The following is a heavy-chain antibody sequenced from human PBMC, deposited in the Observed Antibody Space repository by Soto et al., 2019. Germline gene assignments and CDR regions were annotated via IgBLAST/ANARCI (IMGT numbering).Heavy chain of an antibody. J-gene: IGHJ4*02. CDR3: ARELPYYVSSDSYLDY. V-gene: IGHV6-1*01. Sequence: QTLSPTCAISGDRVSNTKTSWHWIRQTPSRGLEWLGRAYYWANKWSSDYEPSMKSRISVILDTSNNQFSLHLMSVTPEDTAVYYCARELPYYVSSDSYLDYRGQGALFTGFS. CDR1: GDRVSNTKTS. D-gene: IGHD3-16*01. CDR2: AYYWANKWSS.